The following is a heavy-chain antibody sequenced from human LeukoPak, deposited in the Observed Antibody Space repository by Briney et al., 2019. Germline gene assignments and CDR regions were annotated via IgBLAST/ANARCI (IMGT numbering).Heavy chain of an antibody. CDR3: ASGRSIRYFDY. J-gene: IGHJ4*02. D-gene: IGHD3-9*01. CDR1: GVSIFSYY. V-gene: IGHV4-59*08. Sequence: PSETLSLTCSVSGVSIFSYYWTWIRQPPGKGLEWIGYTHYSGNTKYNPSLRSRVTISVDTSKNQFSLTLSSATAADTAVYYCASGRSIRYFDYWGQGTLLTVSS. CDR2: THYSGNT.